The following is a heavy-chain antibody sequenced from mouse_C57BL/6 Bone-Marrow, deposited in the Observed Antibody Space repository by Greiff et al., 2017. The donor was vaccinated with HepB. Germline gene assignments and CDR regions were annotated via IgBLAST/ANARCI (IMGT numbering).Heavy chain of an antibody. CDR2: IDPSDSYT. D-gene: IGHD2-3*01. V-gene: IGHV1-69*01. CDR1: GYTFTSYW. Sequence: LVESGAELVMPGASVKLSCKASGYTFTSYWMHWVKQRPGQGLEWIGEIDPSDSYTNYNQKFKGKSTLTVDKSSSTAYMQLSSLTSEDSAVYYCARGGYYFRFDYWGQGTTLTVSS. CDR3: ARGGYYFRFDY. J-gene: IGHJ2*01.